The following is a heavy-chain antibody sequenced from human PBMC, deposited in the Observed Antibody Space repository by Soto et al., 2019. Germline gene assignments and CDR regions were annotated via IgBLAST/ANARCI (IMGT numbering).Heavy chain of an antibody. CDR3: AREVYSDFWSGFNTPACYGDD. CDR1: GFTFSRHT. Sequence: QVQLVESGGGVVQPGRSLRLSCAASGFTFSRHTMHWVRQAPGKGLEWVAAISDDGSNTYYADFVKGRFTISRDNSKNTLYLQMNSLSRADTAVHDCAREVYSDFWSGFNTPACYGDDWGQGTLVTVSS. J-gene: IGHJ4*02. V-gene: IGHV3-30-3*01. CDR2: ISDDGSNT. D-gene: IGHD3-3*01.